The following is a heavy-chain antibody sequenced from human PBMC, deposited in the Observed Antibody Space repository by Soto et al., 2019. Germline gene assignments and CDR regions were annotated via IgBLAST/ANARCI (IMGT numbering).Heavy chain of an antibody. Sequence: LEIMSLTCTVSGGYSSSYYWSRIRQHTGKGLEWIGYIYYSGSTNYNPSLKSRVTASVDTSKNQFSLKLDSVTAADTAVYYCACIIQYYYDIRDHLPVLAIWVQGTLVTVSS. CDR1: GGYSSSYY. CDR3: ACIIQYYYDIRDHLPVLAI. D-gene: IGHD3-22*01. J-gene: IGHJ3*02. CDR2: IYYSGST. V-gene: IGHV4-59*01.